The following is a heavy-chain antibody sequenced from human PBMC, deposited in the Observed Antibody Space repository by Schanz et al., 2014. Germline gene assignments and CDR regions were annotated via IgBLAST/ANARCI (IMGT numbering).Heavy chain of an antibody. CDR1: GFIFSNHG. CDR2: IQHDGSRT. J-gene: IGHJ5*02. V-gene: IGHV3-30*02. CDR3: ARGKAYTAGTPMNWFDP. Sequence: QVQLAESGGGVVQPGRSLRLSCAASGFIFSNHGMNWVRQAPGKGLEWVAFIQHDGSRTYYTASLKGRVTISRDNSQNMVYVEMNSLRVEDTAVYYCARGKAYTAGTPMNWFDPWGQGTLGTVSS. D-gene: IGHD2-21*01.